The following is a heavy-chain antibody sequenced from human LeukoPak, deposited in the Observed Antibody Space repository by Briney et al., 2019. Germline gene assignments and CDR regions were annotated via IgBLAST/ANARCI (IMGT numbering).Heavy chain of an antibody. D-gene: IGHD2-2*01. J-gene: IGHJ6*02. CDR3: ARDTIPKNYYCSSTSCHLYYYYGMDV. V-gene: IGHV1-69*13. CDR2: IIPIFGTA. Sequence: AASVKVSCKASRGTFSSYATSWVRQAPGQGLEWMGGIIPIFGTANYAQKFQGRVTITADESTSTAYMELSSLRSEDTAVYYCARDTIPKNYYCSSTSCHLYYYYGMDVWGQGTTVTVSS. CDR1: RGTFSSYA.